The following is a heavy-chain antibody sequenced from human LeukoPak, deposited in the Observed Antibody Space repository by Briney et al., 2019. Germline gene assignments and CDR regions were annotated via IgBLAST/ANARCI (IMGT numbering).Heavy chain of an antibody. CDR1: GYTFTSYD. CDR3: ARWGWSERGYYYGMDV. J-gene: IGHJ6*02. D-gene: IGHD6-19*01. V-gene: IGHV1-8*01. CDR2: MNPNSGNT. Sequence: ASVKVSCKASGYTFTSYDINWVRQATGQGLEWMGWMNPNSGNTGYAQKFQGRVTMTRNTSISTAYMELSSLRSEDTAVYYCARWGWSERGYYYGMDVWGRGTTVTVSS.